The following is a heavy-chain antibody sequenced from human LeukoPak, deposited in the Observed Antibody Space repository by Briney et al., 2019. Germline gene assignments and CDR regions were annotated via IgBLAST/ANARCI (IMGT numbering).Heavy chain of an antibody. Sequence: GGSLRLSCAASGFTFSSYAMTWVRQASGKGLEWVSAISGRGVSTYYADSVKGRFTISRDNAKDSLYLQMNSLRAEDTAVYYCARDPYYDFWSDYGTEAFDIWGQGTMVTVSS. V-gene: IGHV3-23*01. CDR1: GFTFSSYA. D-gene: IGHD3-3*01. J-gene: IGHJ3*02. CDR3: ARDPYYDFWSDYGTEAFDI. CDR2: ISGRGVST.